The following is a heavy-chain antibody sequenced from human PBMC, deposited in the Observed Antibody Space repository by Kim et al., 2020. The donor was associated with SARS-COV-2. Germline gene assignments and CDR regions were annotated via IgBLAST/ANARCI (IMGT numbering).Heavy chain of an antibody. CDR1: GFTFSSCA. V-gene: IGHV3-23*01. D-gene: IGHD2-21*01. CDR2: ISGSGYST. Sequence: GGSLRLSCAASGFTFSSCAMYWVRQAPGKGLEWVSAISGSGYSTYYADSVKGRFTLSRDNPKNTVYPQMNSLRAEDTAVYYCARASIPYCRGSGGLDDWGQGTLVTVSS. CDR3: ARASIPYCRGSGGLDD. J-gene: IGHJ4*02.